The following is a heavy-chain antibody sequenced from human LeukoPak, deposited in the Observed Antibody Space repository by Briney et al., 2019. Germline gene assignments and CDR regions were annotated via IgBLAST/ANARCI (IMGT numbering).Heavy chain of an antibody. CDR2: ISSSGSTI. CDR3: ARGGDYYDSSGYPEYFDY. CDR1: GVTFSSYE. Sequence: GGSLTLSCAVSGVTFSSYEMNWVRQAPGKGLEWVSYISSSGSTIYYADSVKGRFTISRDNAKTSLYLQMNSLRAEDTAVYYCARGGDYYDSSGYPEYFDYWGQGTLVTVSS. D-gene: IGHD3-22*01. V-gene: IGHV3-48*03. J-gene: IGHJ4*02.